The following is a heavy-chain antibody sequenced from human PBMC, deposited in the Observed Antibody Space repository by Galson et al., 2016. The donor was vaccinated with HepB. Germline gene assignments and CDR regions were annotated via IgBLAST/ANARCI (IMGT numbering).Heavy chain of an antibody. V-gene: IGHV3-30*04. CDR2: ISFDGRNK. Sequence: WVRQAPGKGLEWMSVISFDGRNKYYADSVKRRFTISRDNSKNTLYLQMNSLKVEDTAVYYCAAHYYDSSGYYDYWGQGTLVTVSS. D-gene: IGHD3-22*01. J-gene: IGHJ4*02. CDR3: AAHYYDSSGYYDY.